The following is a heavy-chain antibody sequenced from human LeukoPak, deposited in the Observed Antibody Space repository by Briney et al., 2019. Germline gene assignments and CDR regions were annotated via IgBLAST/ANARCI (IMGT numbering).Heavy chain of an antibody. CDR2: IYHSGSS. D-gene: IGHD6-13*01. J-gene: IGHJ4*02. CDR1: GGSITSSNW. V-gene: IGHV4-4*02. CDR3: ARKIAVTGTDDDY. Sequence: PSETLPLTCAVSGGSITSSNWWSWVRQPPGKGLEWIGEIYHSGSSNYNPSLKSRVTISVDKSKNQFSLKLSSVTAADTAVYYCARKIAVTGTDDDYWGQGTLVTVSS.